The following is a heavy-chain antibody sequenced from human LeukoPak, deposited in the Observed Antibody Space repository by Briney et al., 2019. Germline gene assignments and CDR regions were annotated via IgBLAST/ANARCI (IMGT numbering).Heavy chain of an antibody. D-gene: IGHD3-22*01. Sequence: PSETLSLTCTVSGGSITSYYWSWIRQPAGKGLEWIGRIYTSGSTNYNPSLKSRVTMSVDTSKNQFSLKLSSVTAADTAVYYCARLYYYDSSGYYPHYYYYGMDVWGQGTTVTVSS. CDR2: IYTSGST. CDR1: GGSITSYY. CDR3: ARLYYYDSSGYYPHYYYYGMDV. V-gene: IGHV4-4*07. J-gene: IGHJ6*02.